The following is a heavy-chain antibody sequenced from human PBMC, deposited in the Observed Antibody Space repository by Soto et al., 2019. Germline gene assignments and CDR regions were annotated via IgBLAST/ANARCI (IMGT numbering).Heavy chain of an antibody. CDR2: ITPILGVT. Sequence: QVQLVQSGAEVKKPGSSVKVSCEASGGTLNSNTITWVRQAPGQRLEWVGKITPILGVTTYAQRFQGRVTITADKSTSTVYMDLSGLRSEDSAVYYCARWNEVAIIKETPYYYYGMDVWGKGTTVTVSS. D-gene: IGHD5-12*01. CDR3: ARWNEVAIIKETPYYYYGMDV. CDR1: GGTLNSNT. V-gene: IGHV1-69*02. J-gene: IGHJ6*04.